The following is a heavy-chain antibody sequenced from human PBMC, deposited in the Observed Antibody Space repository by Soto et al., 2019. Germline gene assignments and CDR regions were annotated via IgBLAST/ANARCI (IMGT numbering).Heavy chain of an antibody. J-gene: IGHJ6*02. CDR1: GGSFSTYA. CDR3: AAPRTDGYKVPDPSTYYYGLDV. CDR2: IIPIFGTP. V-gene: IGHV1-69*06. D-gene: IGHD5-12*01. Sequence: GASVKVSCKASGGSFSTYAISWVRQAPGQGLEWMGGIIPIFGTPNYAQKFQGRVTITADRSTSTAYPELNSLRSEDTAVYYCAAPRTDGYKVPDPSTYYYGLDVWGQGTTVTVSS.